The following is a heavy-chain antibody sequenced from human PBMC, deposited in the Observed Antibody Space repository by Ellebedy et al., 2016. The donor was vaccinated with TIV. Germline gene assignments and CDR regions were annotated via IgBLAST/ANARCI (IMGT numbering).Heavy chain of an antibody. V-gene: IGHV4-4*07. CDR3: AREYGSGSYLLYGEEYNWFDP. J-gene: IGHJ5*02. CDR1: GGSISSYY. D-gene: IGHD3-10*01. CDR2: IYTSGST. Sequence: SETLSLTXTVSGGSISSYYWSWIRQPAGKGLEWIGRIYTSGSTNYNPSLKSRVTMSVDTSKNQFSLKLSSVTAADTAVYYCAREYGSGSYLLYGEEYNWFDPWGQGTLVTVSS.